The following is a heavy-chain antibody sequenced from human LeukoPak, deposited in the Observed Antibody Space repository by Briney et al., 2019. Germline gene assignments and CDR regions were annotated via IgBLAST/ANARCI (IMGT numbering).Heavy chain of an antibody. CDR3: ARARYYDSSSYYDS. CDR1: GFTFDDYG. D-gene: IGHD3-22*01. V-gene: IGHV3-23*01. J-gene: IGHJ4*02. Sequence: PGGSLRLSCAASGFTFDDYGMSWVRQAPGKGLEWVSAISGSGVSTYYADSVKGRFTISRDNSKNTLYLQMNSLRTEDTAVYYCARARYYDSSSYYDSWGQGSLVTVSS. CDR2: ISGSGVST.